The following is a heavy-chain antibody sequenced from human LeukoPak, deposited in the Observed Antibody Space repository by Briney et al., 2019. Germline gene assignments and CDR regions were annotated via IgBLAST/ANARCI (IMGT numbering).Heavy chain of an antibody. CDR3: AREYYYDSSGYYYGY. V-gene: IGHV3-74*01. J-gene: IGHJ4*02. Sequence: AESLRLSCAASGFTFSTYWIHWVRHAPGKGLVWVSRIKSDGGTNYADSVKGRFTISRDNAKNSLYLQMNSLRAEDTAVYYCAREYYYDSSGYYYGYWGQGTLVTVSS. CDR2: IKSDGGT. D-gene: IGHD3-22*01. CDR1: GFTFSTYW.